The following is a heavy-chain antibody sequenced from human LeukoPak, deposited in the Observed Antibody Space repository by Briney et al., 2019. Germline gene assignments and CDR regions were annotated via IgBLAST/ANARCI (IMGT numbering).Heavy chain of an antibody. D-gene: IGHD1-26*01. CDR1: GFTFSSYW. J-gene: IGHJ4*02. V-gene: IGHV3-74*01. Sequence: GGSLRLSCAASGFTFSSYWMHWVRQAPGKGLVWVSRINSDGSSTSYADSVKGRFTISRDSSKNTLYLQMNYLRAEDTAVYYCVREIGNSGSYDWGQGTLVTVA. CDR3: VREIGNSGSYD. CDR2: INSDGSST.